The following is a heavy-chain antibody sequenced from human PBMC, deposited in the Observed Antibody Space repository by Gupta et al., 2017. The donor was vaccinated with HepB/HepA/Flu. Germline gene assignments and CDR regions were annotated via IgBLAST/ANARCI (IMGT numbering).Heavy chain of an antibody. CDR3: ARDKAPPGGRDDIRNWFDP. D-gene: IGHD3-22*01. CDR2: INPPCGTT. J-gene: IGHJ5*02. V-gene: IGHV1-46*04. Sequence: HVQLLQSGAEVKKPVASVKVSCKASGYTFSRYFMHWVRPAPGHELEWVGVINPPCGTTTEAHRVRGRVTMSSDSSTSTVYMELGSLKSDDTAVYYCARDKAPPGGRDDIRNWFDPWGQGTLVIVSS. CDR1: GYTFSRYF.